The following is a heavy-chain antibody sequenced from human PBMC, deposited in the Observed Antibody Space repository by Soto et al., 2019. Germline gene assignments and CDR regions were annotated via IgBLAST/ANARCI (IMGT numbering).Heavy chain of an antibody. J-gene: IGHJ1*01. Sequence: PSETPSLTCTVSGGSITSSSHYWGWIRQPPGKGLEWIGSIYYSGSTYYNPSLKSRVTISVDTSKNQFSLKLSSVTAADTAVYYCARRFEYFHHWGQGTLVTVSS. CDR2: IYYSGST. CDR3: ARRFEYFHH. CDR1: GGSITSSSHY. V-gene: IGHV4-39*01.